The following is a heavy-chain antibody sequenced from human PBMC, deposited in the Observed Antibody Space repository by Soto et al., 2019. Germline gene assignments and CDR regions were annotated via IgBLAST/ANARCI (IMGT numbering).Heavy chain of an antibody. D-gene: IGHD2-15*01. CDR2: ISFDGKKI. V-gene: IGHV3-30*04. CDR3: ARRDFYCRGRNCFSGDYAMDV. CDR1: GFTFSTYA. J-gene: IGHJ6*02. Sequence: GGSLRLSCTASGFTFSTYAMHWVRQAPGKGLEWVSIISFDGKKIDYAGSVRGRFTISRDNSQNTLYLQMDSLRTEDTAVYYCARRDFYCRGRNCFSGDYAMDVWGQGTTVTVSS.